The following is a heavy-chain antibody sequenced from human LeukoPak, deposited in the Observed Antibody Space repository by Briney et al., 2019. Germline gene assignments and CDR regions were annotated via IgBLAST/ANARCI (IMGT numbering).Heavy chain of an antibody. V-gene: IGHV1-8*01. CDR1: GYTFTSYD. D-gene: IGHD3-16*02. CDR3: ARGPLVRLPSSFDP. J-gene: IGHJ5*02. CDR2: MNPNSGKT. Sequence: ASVKVSCKASGYTFTSYDINWVRQATGQGLEWMGGMNPNSGKTGSAQRFQGRVTTTRDTSRSTAYMELRSLTSEDTAVYYCARGPLVRLPSSFDPWGQGTLVTVSS.